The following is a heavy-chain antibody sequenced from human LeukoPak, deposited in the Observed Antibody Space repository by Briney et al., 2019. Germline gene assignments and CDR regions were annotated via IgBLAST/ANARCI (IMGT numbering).Heavy chain of an antibody. J-gene: IGHJ5*02. CDR2: IYASGST. CDR3: ARKALPGNWFDP. CDR1: GDSISSYY. Sequence: SETLSLTCTVSGDSISSYYWSWIRQSAGKGLEWIGRIYASGSTNYNPPLKSRVTMSLDTSKNQFSLNLSSVTAADTAVYYCARKALPGNWFDPWGQETLVTVSS. V-gene: IGHV4-4*07.